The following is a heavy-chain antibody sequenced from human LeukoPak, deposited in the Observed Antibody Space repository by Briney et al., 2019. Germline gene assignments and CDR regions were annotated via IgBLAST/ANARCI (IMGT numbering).Heavy chain of an antibody. Sequence: GGSLRLSCTASGFTFSGYAMSWVRQAPGKGLEWVSAINGSGGSAYFADSVKGRFTISRDKSKNTLYLQMNSLRAEDTAVYYCAKETSNWGSRLFDYWGQGTLVTVSS. J-gene: IGHJ4*02. CDR3: AKETSNWGSRLFDY. CDR2: INGSGGSA. CDR1: GFTFSGYA. V-gene: IGHV3-23*01. D-gene: IGHD7-27*01.